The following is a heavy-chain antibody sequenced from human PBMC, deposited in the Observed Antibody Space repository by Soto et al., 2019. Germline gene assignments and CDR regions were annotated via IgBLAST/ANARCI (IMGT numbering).Heavy chain of an antibody. J-gene: IGHJ6*02. CDR1: GFTFSIYA. CDR2: ISFDGSKT. D-gene: IGHD6-13*01. Sequence: GGSLRLSCAASGFTFSIYAMNWVRQAPGKGLEWVAFISFDGSKTYYADSVKGRFTISRDNSRNTVYLQMNNLRPGDAAVYHCANLLNVAAAGTPHYYGVDVWGQGTTVTVSS. V-gene: IGHV3-30-3*01. CDR3: ANLLNVAAAGTPHYYGVDV.